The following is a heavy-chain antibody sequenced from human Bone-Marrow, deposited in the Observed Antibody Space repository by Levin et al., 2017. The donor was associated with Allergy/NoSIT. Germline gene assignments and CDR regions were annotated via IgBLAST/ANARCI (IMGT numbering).Heavy chain of an antibody. CDR3: AGRYGSGTYYNGNNY. CDR1: GFTFSDYY. V-gene: IGHV3-11*03. Sequence: GESLKISCAASGFTFSDYYMSWIRQAPGKGLEWISYIITSGTHTSYADSVKGRFTISRDNANNLLYLQMNSLRAEDTAVYYCAGRYGSGTYYNGNNYWGQGTRVIVSS. D-gene: IGHD3-10*01. J-gene: IGHJ4*02. CDR2: IITSGTHT.